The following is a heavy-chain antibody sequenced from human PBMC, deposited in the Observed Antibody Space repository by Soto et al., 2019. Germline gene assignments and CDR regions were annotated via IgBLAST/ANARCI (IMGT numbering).Heavy chain of an antibody. Sequence: PGESLKISCKGSGYSFTSYWISWVRQMPGKGLEWMGRIDPSDSYTNYSPSFQGHVTISADKSISTAYLQWSSLKASDTAMYYCARRDIVVGMGKVYYYYYGMDVWGQGTTVTVSS. V-gene: IGHV5-10-1*01. CDR2: IDPSDSYT. CDR3: ARRDIVVGMGKVYYYYYGMDV. J-gene: IGHJ6*02. CDR1: GYSFTSYW. D-gene: IGHD2-15*01.